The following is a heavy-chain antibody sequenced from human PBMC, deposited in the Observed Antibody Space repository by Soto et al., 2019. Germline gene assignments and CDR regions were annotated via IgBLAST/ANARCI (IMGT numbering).Heavy chain of an antibody. CDR2: ISWNSDSI. CDR1: GFTFDDYA. Sequence: EVQLVESGGGLVQPGGSLRLSCVASGFTFDDYAIHWVRQAPGRGLEWVSGISWNSDSIDYADSVQGRFTISRDKAKDSLSLQMKSLSPDYTAFYYCVKDISGDDLGEFDSWGQGALVTVSS. D-gene: IGHD3-10*01. J-gene: IGHJ4*02. V-gene: IGHV3-9*01. CDR3: VKDISGDDLGEFDS.